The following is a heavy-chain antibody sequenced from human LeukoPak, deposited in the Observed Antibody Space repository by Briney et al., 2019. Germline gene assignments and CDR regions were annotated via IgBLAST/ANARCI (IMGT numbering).Heavy chain of an antibody. CDR3: AKGSSSSRPYYFDY. D-gene: IGHD6-6*01. J-gene: IGHJ4*02. CDR1: EFPFRNYA. CDR2: ITDSGGNT. V-gene: IGHV3-23*01. Sequence: GGSLRLSCAASEFPFRNYAMSWVRQAPGKGLEWVSAITDSGGNTYHADSVKGRFTISRDNSKNMLFLQMNSLRVEDTAVYYCAKGSSSSRPYYFDYWGQGTLVTVSS.